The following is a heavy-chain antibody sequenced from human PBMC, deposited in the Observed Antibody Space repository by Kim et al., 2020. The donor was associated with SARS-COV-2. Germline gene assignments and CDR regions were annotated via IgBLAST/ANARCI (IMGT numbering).Heavy chain of an antibody. J-gene: IGHJ6*02. V-gene: IGHV3-33*05. Sequence: GGSLRLSCAASGFTFSSYGMHWVRQAPGKGLEWVAVISYDGSNKYYADSVKGRFTISRDNSKNTLYLQMNSLRAEDTAVYYCARGMGYSSSPGGYYGMDVWGQGTTVTVSS. CDR3: ARGMGYSSSPGGYYGMDV. D-gene: IGHD6-13*01. CDR1: GFTFSSYG. CDR2: ISYDGSNK.